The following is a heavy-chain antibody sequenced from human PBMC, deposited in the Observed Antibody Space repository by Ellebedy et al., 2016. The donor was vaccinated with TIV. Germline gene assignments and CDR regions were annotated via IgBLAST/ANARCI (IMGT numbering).Heavy chain of an antibody. CDR3: ARAGFRSGWKYFDN. V-gene: IGHV3-21*01. CDR2: IITDSSDI. Sequence: GESLKISXAASGFTFSSYSMNWVRQAPGQGLEWVSTIITDSSDISYTDSVKGRFSTSRDNAKNSLYLQMNSLSAEDTAVYYCARAGFRSGWKYFDNWGQGTLVTVYS. CDR1: GFTFSSYS. D-gene: IGHD6-19*01. J-gene: IGHJ4*02.